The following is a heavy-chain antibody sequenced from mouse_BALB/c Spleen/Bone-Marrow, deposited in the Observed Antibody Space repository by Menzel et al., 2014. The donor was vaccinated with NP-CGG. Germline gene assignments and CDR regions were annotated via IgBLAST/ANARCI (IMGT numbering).Heavy chain of an antibody. CDR3: ARYYYGCYFDY. J-gene: IGHJ2*01. Sequence: VQLQQSGAELMKPGASVKLPCTASGFNIKDTYMHWVKQRPEQGLEWIGRIDPANGNTKYDPKFQGKATITADTSSNTAYLQLSSLTSEDTAVYYCARYYYGCYFDYWGQGTTLTVSS. V-gene: IGHV14-3*02. CDR2: IDPANGNT. CDR1: GFNIKDTY. D-gene: IGHD1-2*01.